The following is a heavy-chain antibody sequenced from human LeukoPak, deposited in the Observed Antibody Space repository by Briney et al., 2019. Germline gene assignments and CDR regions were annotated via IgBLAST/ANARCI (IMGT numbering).Heavy chain of an antibody. Sequence: SETLSLTCTVSGGSISSYYWSWIRQPAGKGLEWIGRIYTSGSTNYNPSLKSRVTMSVDTSKNQFSLKLSSVTAADTAVYYCARVSRRYLEYSSSSDAFDIWGQGTMVTVSS. CDR3: ARVSRRYLEYSSSSDAFDI. D-gene: IGHD6-6*01. J-gene: IGHJ3*02. CDR2: IYTSGST. V-gene: IGHV4-4*07. CDR1: GGSISSYY.